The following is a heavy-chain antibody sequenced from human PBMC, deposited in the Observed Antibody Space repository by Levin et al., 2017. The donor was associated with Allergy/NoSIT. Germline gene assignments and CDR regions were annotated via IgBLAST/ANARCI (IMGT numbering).Heavy chain of an antibody. J-gene: IGHJ4*02. D-gene: IGHD4/OR15-4a*01. CDR1: GFTFSSYW. CDR3: ARVITHPTAVSAKAANAADY. CDR2: INSDGSST. V-gene: IGHV3-74*03. Sequence: ASVKVSCAASGFTFSSYWMHWVRQAPGKGLVWVSRINSDGSSTKYADSVKGRFTISRDNAKNTLYLHMNTLRAEDTAVYYCARVITHPTAVSAKAANAADYWGQGTPVTVSS.